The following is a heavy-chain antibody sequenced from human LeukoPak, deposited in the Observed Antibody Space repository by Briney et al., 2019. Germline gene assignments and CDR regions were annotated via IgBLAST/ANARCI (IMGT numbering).Heavy chain of an antibody. CDR2: ISSSSSYI. Sequence: PGGSLRLSCAASGFTFSSYSMNWVRQAPGKGLEWVSSISSSSSYIYYADSVKGRFTISRDNSKNTLYLQMNSLRDEDSAVYYCSKGSRSSRPYYFDFWGQGTLVTVSS. J-gene: IGHJ4*02. CDR1: GFTFSSYS. CDR3: SKGSRSSRPYYFDF. D-gene: IGHD2-21*01. V-gene: IGHV3-21*04.